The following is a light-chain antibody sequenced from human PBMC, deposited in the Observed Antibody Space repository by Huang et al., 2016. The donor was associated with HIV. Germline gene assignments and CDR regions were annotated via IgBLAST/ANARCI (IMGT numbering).Light chain of an antibody. Sequence: EIVLTQSPATLSLSPGERATLSCRTSQSVSTFLAWYQQKTGQSPRLLIHDASNRAAGIPARFSGSGSGTDFTLTISSLEPEDFAVYYCQQRSNWPTFGPGTKVDIK. CDR3: QQRSNWPT. CDR1: QSVSTF. J-gene: IGKJ3*01. CDR2: DAS. V-gene: IGKV3-11*01.